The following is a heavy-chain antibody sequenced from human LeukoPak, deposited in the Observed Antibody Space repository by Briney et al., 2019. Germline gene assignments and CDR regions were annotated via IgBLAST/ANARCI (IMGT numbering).Heavy chain of an antibody. CDR2: IYTSGST. J-gene: IGHJ3*02. CDR1: GGSFSGYY. Sequence: PSETLSLTCAVYGGSFSGYYWSWIRQPAGKGLEWIGRIYTSGSTNYNPSLKSRVTMSVDTSKNQFSLKLSSVTAADTAVYYCAREAGSDAFDIWGQGTMATVSS. CDR3: AREAGSDAFDI. D-gene: IGHD3-10*01. V-gene: IGHV4-4*07.